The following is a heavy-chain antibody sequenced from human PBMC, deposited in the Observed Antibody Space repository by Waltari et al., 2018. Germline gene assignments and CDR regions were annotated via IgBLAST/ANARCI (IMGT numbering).Heavy chain of an antibody. Sequence: QLQQQAAAGGLEQSSTLLFICSAFGCCTSSSSCWGWVRQRPGKGLEWIGSIYNSGSTYYNPSLKSRVTISVDTSKNQFSLKLSSVTAADTAVYYCARDQIGWHYWGQGTLVTVSS. V-gene: IGHV4-38-2*02. J-gene: IGHJ4*02. CDR1: CCTSSSSC. CDR2: IYNSGST. D-gene: IGHD6-19*01. CDR3: ARDQIGWHY.